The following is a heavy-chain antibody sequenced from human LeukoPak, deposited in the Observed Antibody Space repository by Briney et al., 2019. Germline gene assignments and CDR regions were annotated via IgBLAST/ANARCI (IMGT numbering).Heavy chain of an antibody. CDR2: ISWNSGSI. V-gene: IGHV3-9*01. CDR3: AKEGAYCSGGSCYFDY. D-gene: IGHD2-15*01. J-gene: IGHJ4*02. Sequence: PGGSLRLSCAASGFTFDDYAMHWVRQAPGKGLEWVSGISWNSGSIGYADSVKGRFTISRDNAKNSLYLQMNSLRAEDTALYYCAKEGAYCSGGSCYFDYRGQGTLVTVSS. CDR1: GFTFDDYA.